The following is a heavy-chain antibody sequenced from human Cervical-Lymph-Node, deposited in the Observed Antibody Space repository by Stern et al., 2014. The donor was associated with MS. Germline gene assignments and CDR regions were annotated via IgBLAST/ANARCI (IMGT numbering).Heavy chain of an antibody. J-gene: IGHJ6*02. CDR3: ARTSTVEQSYYGLDV. CDR2: IYYSGST. Sequence: QVQLQESGPGLVKPSQTLSLTCSVSGGSIISSSYYWTWIRQPPGKGLEWIGNIYYSGSTYSSPSLESRVIISVDTSKNQFYLKLSSVTAADTAVYYCARTSTVEQSYYGLDVWGRGTTVTVSS. D-gene: IGHD1/OR15-1a*01. V-gene: IGHV4-39*01. CDR1: GGSIISSSYY.